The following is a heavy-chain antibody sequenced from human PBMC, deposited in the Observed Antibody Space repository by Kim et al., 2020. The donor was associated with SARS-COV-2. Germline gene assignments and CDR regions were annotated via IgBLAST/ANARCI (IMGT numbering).Heavy chain of an antibody. CDR1: GLTISSNY. D-gene: IGHD3-22*01. V-gene: IGHV3-53*01. CDR3: ARTPYDGSGYGYFDY. Sequence: GGSLRLSCAASGLTISSNYMNWVRQAPGKGLEWVSVIYSGGSTYYADSVKGRFTNSSDNSKNTLSLQMNSLRAEDTAVYYCARTPYDGSGYGYFDYWGQGTLVTVSS. CDR2: IYSGGST. J-gene: IGHJ4*02.